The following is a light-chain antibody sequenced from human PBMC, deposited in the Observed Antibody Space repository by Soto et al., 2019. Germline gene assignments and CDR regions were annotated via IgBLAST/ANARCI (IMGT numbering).Light chain of an antibody. V-gene: IGLV2-14*01. CDR3: ASYTSTYTYV. CDR2: EVS. Sequence: QSALTQPASVSGSPGQSITISCTGTGSDVGGYEYVSWYQQHPGKVPKLMIYEVSDRPSGASTRFSGSKSGNTASLTISGLQAEDEADYYCASYTSTYTYVFGSGTKVTVL. CDR1: GSDVGGYEY. J-gene: IGLJ1*01.